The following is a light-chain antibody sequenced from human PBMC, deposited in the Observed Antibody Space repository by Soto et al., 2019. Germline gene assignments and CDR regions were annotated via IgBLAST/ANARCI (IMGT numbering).Light chain of an antibody. CDR3: QRSFSTPLA. CDR1: QSISSY. J-gene: IGKJ4*01. CDR2: AAS. V-gene: IGKV1-39*01. Sequence: DIQMTQSPSSLSASVGDRVTITCRASQSISSYLHWYQQKPGKAPKLLIYAASILQSGVPSRFSGSGSGTDFTLTISRLQPEDFATYYCQRSFSTPLAFGGVIKVEIK.